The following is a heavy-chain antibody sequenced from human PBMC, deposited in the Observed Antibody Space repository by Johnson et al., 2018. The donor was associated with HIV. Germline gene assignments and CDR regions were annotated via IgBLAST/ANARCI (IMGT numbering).Heavy chain of an antibody. J-gene: IGHJ3*02. CDR1: GFTFSSYG. CDR2: IKQDGSEK. Sequence: VQLVESGGGVVQPGGSLRLSCAASGFTFSSYGMHWVRQAPGKGLEWVANIKQDGSEKYYVDSVKGRFTISIDNAKNSLYLQMNSLRAEDTAVSYGERGVGLSSGWYQDAFDIWGQGTMVTVSS. V-gene: IGHV3-7*01. CDR3: ERGVGLSSGWYQDAFDI. D-gene: IGHD6-13*01.